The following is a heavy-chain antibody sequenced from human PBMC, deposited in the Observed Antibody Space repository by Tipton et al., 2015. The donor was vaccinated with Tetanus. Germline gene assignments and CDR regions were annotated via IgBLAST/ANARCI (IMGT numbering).Heavy chain of an antibody. CDR1: GFTFSSYA. CDR3: RLGFGEFDY. Sequence: QLVQSGGGVVQPGRSLRLSCAASGFTFSSYAMHWVRQAPGKGLEWVAVISYDGSNKYYADSVKGRFTISRDNSKNTLYLQMNSLRAEDTAVYYCRLGFGEFDYWGQGTLVTVSS. D-gene: IGHD3-10*01. J-gene: IGHJ4*02. V-gene: IGHV3-30*04. CDR2: ISYDGSNK.